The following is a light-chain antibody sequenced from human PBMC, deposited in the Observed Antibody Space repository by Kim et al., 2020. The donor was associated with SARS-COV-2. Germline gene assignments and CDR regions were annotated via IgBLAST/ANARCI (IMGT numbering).Light chain of an antibody. CDR1: QGVSRN. CDR3: QQYNNWPPVT. V-gene: IGKV3-15*01. CDR2: GAS. J-gene: IGKJ5*01. Sequence: EIVMTQSPATLSVSPGDRATLTCRASQGVSRNLAWFQQKPGQTPRILIYGASTRATGIPARFSGTGSGTEFTLTISSLQSEDFAVYYCQQYNNWPPVTFGQGTRLEIK.